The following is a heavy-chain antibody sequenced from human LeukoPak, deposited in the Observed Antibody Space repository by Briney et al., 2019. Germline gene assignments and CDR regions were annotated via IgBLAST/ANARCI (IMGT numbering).Heavy chain of an antibody. V-gene: IGHV3-23*01. CDR1: GFTFSNHA. J-gene: IGHJ4*02. Sequence: SAGSLRLSCAASGFTFSNHAMSWVRQAPGKGLEWVSTISGSGGSTYYADSVKGRYTISRDNAKNTLYLQLSGLRAEDTAVYYCAKGTVIDYWGQGTLVTVSS. D-gene: IGHD3-16*02. CDR3: AKGTVIDY. CDR2: ISGSGGST.